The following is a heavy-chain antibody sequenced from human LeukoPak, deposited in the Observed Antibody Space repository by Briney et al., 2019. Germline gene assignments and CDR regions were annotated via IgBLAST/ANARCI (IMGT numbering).Heavy chain of an antibody. CDR2: IYPGDSDT. D-gene: IGHD3-22*01. CDR3: ARSYDSSGYYDY. Sequence: GASLQISCKGSGYIFTNYWIGWVRPLPGKGLEWMGIIYPGDSDTRYSPSFQGQVTISADNSISTAYLQWSSLKASDTAMYYCARSYDSSGYYDYWGQGTLVTVSS. V-gene: IGHV5-51*01. J-gene: IGHJ4*02. CDR1: GYIFTNYW.